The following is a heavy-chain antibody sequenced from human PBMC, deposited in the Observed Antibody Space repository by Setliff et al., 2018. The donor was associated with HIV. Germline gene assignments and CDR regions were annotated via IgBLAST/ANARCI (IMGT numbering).Heavy chain of an antibody. CDR1: GFIFSRYE. CDR2: ISSSGNGV. J-gene: IGHJ4*02. CDR3: AREVGAPDYFDS. V-gene: IGHV3-48*03. Sequence: GGSLRLSCAVSGFIFSRYEMNWVRQAPGKGLEWISYISSSGNGVKYADSVKGRFTISRDNAKNSLYLQLNSLRADDTSVYYCAREVGAPDYFDSWGQGTLVTVSS. D-gene: IGHD1-26*01.